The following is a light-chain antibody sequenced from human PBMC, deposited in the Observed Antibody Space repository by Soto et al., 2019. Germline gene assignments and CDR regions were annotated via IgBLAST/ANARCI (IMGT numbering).Light chain of an antibody. CDR2: ANS. Sequence: QSVLTQPPSVSGAPGQRVTISCTGSSSNIGAGYDVHWYQQLPGTAPKLLIYANSNRPSGVPDRFSGSKSGTSAPLAITGLQAEDEADYYCQSYDTSLSGYVFGTGTKVTVL. CDR1: SSNIGAGYD. V-gene: IGLV1-40*01. J-gene: IGLJ1*01. CDR3: QSYDTSLSGYV.